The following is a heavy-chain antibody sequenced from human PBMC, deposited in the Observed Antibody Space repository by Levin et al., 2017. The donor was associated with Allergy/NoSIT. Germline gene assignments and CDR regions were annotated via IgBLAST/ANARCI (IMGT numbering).Heavy chain of an antibody. CDR1: GFTFTSHA. CDR2: VWHDGTIQ. D-gene: IGHD4-17*01. CDR3: ARDLSATATLFYFDY. Sequence: GGSLRLSCAASGFTFTSHAIHWVRQAPGKGLEWVAVVWHDGTIQYYADSVKGRFSISRDNSKNTLYLQMNSLRAEDTAIYYCARDLSATATLFYFDYWGQGALVTVSS. J-gene: IGHJ4*02. V-gene: IGHV3-33*08.